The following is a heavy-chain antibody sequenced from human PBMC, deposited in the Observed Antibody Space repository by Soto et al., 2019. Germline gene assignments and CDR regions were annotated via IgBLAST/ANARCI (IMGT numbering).Heavy chain of an antibody. CDR3: AKHPAIGSYYYFDY. J-gene: IGHJ4*02. CDR1: GFTFSSYA. Sequence: EVQLLESGGGLVQPGGSLRLSCAASGFTFSSYAMSWVRQAPGKGLEWVSAISGSGGSTYYADSVKGRFTISRDNSKNTLYLQVNNLRAEDTAVYYCAKHPAIGSYYYFDYWGQGTLATVSS. V-gene: IGHV3-23*01. D-gene: IGHD1-26*01. CDR2: ISGSGGST.